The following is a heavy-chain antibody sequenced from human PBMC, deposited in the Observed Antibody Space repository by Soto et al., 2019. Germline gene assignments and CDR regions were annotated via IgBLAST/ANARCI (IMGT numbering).Heavy chain of an antibody. CDR2: INNGGDNI. CDR1: GFTFNNYA. D-gene: IGHD2-2*01. J-gene: IGHJ4*02. Sequence: GGSLRLSCAASGFTFNNYAMSWVRQAPGKGLEWVSSINNGGDNIYYADSVKGRFTISRDNSKSTLYLQMNSLRAEDTAVYYCAKTFLARYCSSSICYDPADYFDDWGQGTLVTVS. CDR3: AKTFLARYCSSSICYDPADYFDD. V-gene: IGHV3-23*01.